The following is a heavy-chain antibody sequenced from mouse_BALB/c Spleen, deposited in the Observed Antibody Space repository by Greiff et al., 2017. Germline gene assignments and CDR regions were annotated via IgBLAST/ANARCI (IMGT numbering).Heavy chain of an antibody. D-gene: IGHD1-1*01. J-gene: IGHJ1*01. CDR3: ARAITTVGYFDV. Sequence: QVQLQQSGAELVRPGSSVKISCKASGYAFSSYWMNWVKQRPGQGLEWIGQIYPGDGDTNYNGKFKGKATLTADKSSSTAYMQLSSLTSEDSAVYFCARAITTVGYFDVWGAGTTVTVSS. CDR1: GYAFSSYW. CDR2: IYPGDGDT. V-gene: IGHV1-80*01.